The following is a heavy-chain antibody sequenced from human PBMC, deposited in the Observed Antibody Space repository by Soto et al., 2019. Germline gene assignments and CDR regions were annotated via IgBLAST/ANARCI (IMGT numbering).Heavy chain of an antibody. CDR2: INSDGRST. J-gene: IGHJ4*02. V-gene: IGHV3-74*01. Sequence: EVQLVESGGGLVQPGGSLRLSCEASGFTFSTFWMHWVRQAPGKGLVWVSRINSDGRSTNYADSVKGRVTISRDNAKNTLNLQLNSLRPEDTAVYYCARDFEHWGQGTLVTVSS. CDR1: GFTFSTFW. CDR3: ARDFEH.